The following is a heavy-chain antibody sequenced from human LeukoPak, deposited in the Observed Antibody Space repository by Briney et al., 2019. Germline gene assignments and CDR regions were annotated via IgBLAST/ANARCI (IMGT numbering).Heavy chain of an antibody. CDR3: ARDPASVSEDFDY. CDR2: IYSGGST. CDR1: GFTVSSND. J-gene: IGHJ4*02. D-gene: IGHD2-8*01. Sequence: QPGGSLRLSCAVSGFTVSSNDMSWVRQAPGKGLEWVSVIYSGGSTYYADSVKGRFTISRDNSKNTLYLQMNSLRGEDTAVYYCARDPASVSEDFDYWGQGTLVTVSS. V-gene: IGHV3-66*01.